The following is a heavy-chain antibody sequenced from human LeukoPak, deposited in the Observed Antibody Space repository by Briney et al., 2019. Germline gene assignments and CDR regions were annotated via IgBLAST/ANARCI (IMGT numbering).Heavy chain of an antibody. CDR1: GGSFSGYY. V-gene: IGHV4-34*01. J-gene: IGHJ6*03. Sequence: PSETLSLTCAVYGGSFSGYYWSWIRQPPGKGLEWIGEINHSGSTNYNPSLKSRVTISVDTSKNQFSLKLSSVTAADTAVYYCARYSGFLGWSIYYYYYYMDVWGKGPTVTVSS. CDR2: INHSGST. CDR3: ARYSGFLGWSIYYYYYYMDV. D-gene: IGHD3-3*01.